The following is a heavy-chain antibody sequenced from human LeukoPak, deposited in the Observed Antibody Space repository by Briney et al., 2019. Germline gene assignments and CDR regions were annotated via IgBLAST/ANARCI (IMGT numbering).Heavy chain of an antibody. J-gene: IGHJ4*02. D-gene: IGHD3-3*01. CDR1: GFIFSSYA. CDR3: AKITSYDFWSGKQSFDY. Sequence: GGSLRLSCAASGFIFSSYAMSWVRQAPGKGLEWVSVISGSGGTTYYADSVKGRFTISRDNSKNTLYLQMNSLRAEDTAVYYCAKITSYDFWSGKQSFDYWGQGTLVTVSS. CDR2: ISGSGGTT. V-gene: IGHV3-23*01.